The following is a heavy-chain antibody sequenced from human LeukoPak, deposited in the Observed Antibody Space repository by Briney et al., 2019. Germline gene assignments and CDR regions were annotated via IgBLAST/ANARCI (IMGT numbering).Heavy chain of an antibody. J-gene: IGHJ4*02. CDR2: IKQDGSEK. Sequence: PGGSLRLSCAASGFTFSSYWMSWVRQAPGKGLECVANIKQDGSEKYYVDSVKGRFTISRDNAKNSLYLQMNSLRAEDTAVYYCARDFGYSSPGYWGQGTLVTVSS. V-gene: IGHV3-7*03. CDR1: GFTFSSYW. CDR3: ARDFGYSSPGY. D-gene: IGHD6-13*01.